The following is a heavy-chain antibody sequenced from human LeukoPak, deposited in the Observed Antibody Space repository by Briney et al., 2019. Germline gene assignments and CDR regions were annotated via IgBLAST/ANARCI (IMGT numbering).Heavy chain of an antibody. CDR2: IHPGDSDI. V-gene: IGHV5-51*01. CDR3: ARQITISHFDY. J-gene: IGHJ4*02. Sequence: KPGESLKIFCQGSGYTFTTYWIGWVRQMPGKGLEWMGIIHPGDSDIRYSPSFKGQVTISADKSISTAYLQWSNLKASDTAMYYCARQITISHFDYWGQGTLVTVSS. CDR1: GYTFTTYW. D-gene: IGHD3-3*01.